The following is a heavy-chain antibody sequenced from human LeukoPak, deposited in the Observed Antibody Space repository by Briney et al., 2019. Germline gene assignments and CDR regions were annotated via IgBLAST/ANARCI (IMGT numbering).Heavy chain of an antibody. D-gene: IGHD3-9*01. Sequence: SETLSLTCAVYGGSFRGYYWSWIRKPPGKGLEWIGEINHSGSTNYNPPLKSRVTISVDTSKNQFSLKLSSVTAADTAVYYCARGGDDILTGYYYFDYWGQGTLVTVSS. CDR3: ARGGDDILTGYYYFDY. J-gene: IGHJ4*02. CDR1: GGSFRGYY. CDR2: INHSGST. V-gene: IGHV4-34*01.